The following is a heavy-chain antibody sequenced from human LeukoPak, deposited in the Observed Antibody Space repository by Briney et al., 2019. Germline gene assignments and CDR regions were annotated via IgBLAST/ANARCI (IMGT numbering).Heavy chain of an antibody. V-gene: IGHV1-18*01. CDR1: GNTFSNYG. D-gene: IGHD3-10*01. CDR3: ARDRHPTVRGWFDP. CDR2: ISGYNGDT. J-gene: IGHJ5*02. Sequence: ASVKVSCKTSGNTFSNYGIGWVRQAPGQGLEWMGWISGYNGDTSYAQNVQGRVTMTIDTSTTTAYMELNNLRSDDTAIYYCARDRHPTVRGWFDPWGQGTLVTVSS.